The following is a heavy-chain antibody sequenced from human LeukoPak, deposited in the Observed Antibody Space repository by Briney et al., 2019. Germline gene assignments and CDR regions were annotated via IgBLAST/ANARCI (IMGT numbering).Heavy chain of an antibody. V-gene: IGHV3-23*01. CDR1: GFTFSSYA. CDR3: AKGRPNMITFGGVIVKVYY. D-gene: IGHD3-16*02. Sequence: PGGSLRLSCAASGFTFSSYAMSWVRQAPGKGLEWVSAISGSGGSTYYADSVKGRFTISRDNSKNTRYLQMNSLRAEDTAVYYCAKGRPNMITFGGVIVKVYYWGQGTLVTVSS. J-gene: IGHJ4*02. CDR2: ISGSGGST.